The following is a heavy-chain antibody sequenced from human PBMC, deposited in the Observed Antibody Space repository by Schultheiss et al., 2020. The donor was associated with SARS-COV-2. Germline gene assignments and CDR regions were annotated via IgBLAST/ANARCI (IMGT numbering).Heavy chain of an antibody. CDR1: GGSISSYY. V-gene: IGHV4-59*01. J-gene: IGHJ4*02. Sequence: SQTLSLTCTVSGGSISSYYWSWIRQPPGKGLEWIGEINHSGSTNYNPSLKSRVTISVDTSQNQFSLKLSSVTAADTAVYYCARTGHYFDNSGIDYWGQGTLVTVSS. CDR2: INHSGST. D-gene: IGHD3-22*01. CDR3: ARTGHYFDNSGIDY.